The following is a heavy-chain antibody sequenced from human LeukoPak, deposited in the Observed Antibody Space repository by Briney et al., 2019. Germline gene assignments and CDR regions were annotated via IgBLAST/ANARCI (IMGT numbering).Heavy chain of an antibody. CDR3: ARERFFGVDNFDY. D-gene: IGHD3-3*01. CDR2: IKQDGSEK. V-gene: IGHV3-7*01. J-gene: IGHJ4*02. CDR1: GFTFSSYW. Sequence: PGGSLRLSCAASGFTFSSYWMSWVRQAPGKGLKWVANIKQDGSEKYYVDSVKGRFTISRDNAKNSLYLQMNSLRAEDTAVYYCARERFFGVDNFDYWGQGTLVTVSS.